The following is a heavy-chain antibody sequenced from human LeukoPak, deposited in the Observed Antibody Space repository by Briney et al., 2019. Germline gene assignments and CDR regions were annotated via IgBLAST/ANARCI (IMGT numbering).Heavy chain of an antibody. CDR1: GFTFGSYA. Sequence: GGSLRLSCAASGFTFGSYAMTWVRQAPGKGLEWVSSISGSGYSTYYAGSVKGRFTISRDNFKNTLYLQMNSLRGEDTAVYYCAKGVGIEGAGHFDPWGQGTVVTVSS. D-gene: IGHD6-13*01. CDR2: ISGSGYST. J-gene: IGHJ5*02. V-gene: IGHV3-23*01. CDR3: AKGVGIEGAGHFDP.